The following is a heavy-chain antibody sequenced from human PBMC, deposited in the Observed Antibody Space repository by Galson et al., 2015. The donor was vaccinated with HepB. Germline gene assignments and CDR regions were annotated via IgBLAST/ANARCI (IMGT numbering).Heavy chain of an antibody. Sequence: TLSLTCAVSGGSISSSNWWSWVRQPPGKGLEWIGEIYHSGSTNYNPSLKSRVTISVDKSKNQFSLKLSSVTAADTAVYYCAREIRIAVAVGAFDIWGQGTMVTVSS. CDR3: AREIRIAVAVGAFDI. J-gene: IGHJ3*02. V-gene: IGHV4-4*02. CDR2: IYHSGST. D-gene: IGHD6-19*01. CDR1: GGSISSSNW.